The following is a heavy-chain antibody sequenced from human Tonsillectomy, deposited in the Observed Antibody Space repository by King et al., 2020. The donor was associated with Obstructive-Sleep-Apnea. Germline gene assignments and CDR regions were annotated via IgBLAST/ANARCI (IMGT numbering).Heavy chain of an antibody. V-gene: IGHV4-38-2*01. J-gene: IGHJ4*02. CDR3: ARSICSGGSCYGY. Sequence: VQLQESGPGLVKPSETLSLTCSVSGYSISSGYYWVWIRQTPGTGLEWIGNIFHGGSTYYNPSLKSRVTLSVDTSKNQFSLQLNSVTAADTAMYYCARSICSGGSCYGYWGQGTLVTVSS. D-gene: IGHD2-15*01. CDR2: IFHGGST. CDR1: GYSISSGYY.